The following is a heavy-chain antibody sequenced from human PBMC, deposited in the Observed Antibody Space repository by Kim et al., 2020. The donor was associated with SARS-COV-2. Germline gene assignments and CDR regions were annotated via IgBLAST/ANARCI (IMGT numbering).Heavy chain of an antibody. V-gene: IGHV1-46*01. Sequence: FQGRVTMTRDTSTSTVYMELSSLRSEDTAVYYCARAIYDSSGSIPFTFDYWGQGTLVTVSS. CDR3: ARAIYDSSGSIPFTFDY. D-gene: IGHD3-22*01. J-gene: IGHJ4*02.